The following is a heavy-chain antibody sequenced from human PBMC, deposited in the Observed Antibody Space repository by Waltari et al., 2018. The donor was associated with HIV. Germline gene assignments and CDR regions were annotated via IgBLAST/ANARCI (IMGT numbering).Heavy chain of an antibody. CDR1: GCTFSSDA. Sequence: EVQLLESGGGLVQPGGSLRLSCEASGCTFSSDATRWVRQAPGKGLEWVSAISGSGGSTYYADSVKGRFTISRDNSKNTLYLQMNSLRAEDTAVYYCAKDSSAFDIWGQGTMVTVSS. CDR3: AKDSSAFDI. J-gene: IGHJ3*02. V-gene: IGHV3-23*01. CDR2: ISGSGGST.